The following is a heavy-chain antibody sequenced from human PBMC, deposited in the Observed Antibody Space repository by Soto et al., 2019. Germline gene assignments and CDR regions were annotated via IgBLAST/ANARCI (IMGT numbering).Heavy chain of an antibody. D-gene: IGHD4-17*01. J-gene: IGHJ4*02. V-gene: IGHV1-69*13. CDR2: IIPIFGTA. CDR1: GGTFSSYA. Sequence: SVKVSCKASGGTFSSYAISWVRQAPGQGLEWMGGIIPIFGTANYAQKFQGRVTITADESTSTAYMELSSLRSEDTAVYYCARVRVNDYGDLQAFDYWGQGTLVTVSS. CDR3: ARVRVNDYGDLQAFDY.